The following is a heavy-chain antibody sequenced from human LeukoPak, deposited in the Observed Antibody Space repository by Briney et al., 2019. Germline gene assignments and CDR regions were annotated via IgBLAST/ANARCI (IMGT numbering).Heavy chain of an antibody. Sequence: GGSLRLSCAASGFTFDDYAMLWVRQAPGKGLEWVSGISWNSGSIGYADSVKGRFTISRDNAKNSLYLQMNSLRAEDTALYYCAKSVPVGATKQYYFDYWGQGTLVTVSS. CDR3: AKSVPVGATKQYYFDY. D-gene: IGHD1-26*01. CDR1: GFTFDDYA. V-gene: IGHV3-9*01. CDR2: ISWNSGSI. J-gene: IGHJ4*02.